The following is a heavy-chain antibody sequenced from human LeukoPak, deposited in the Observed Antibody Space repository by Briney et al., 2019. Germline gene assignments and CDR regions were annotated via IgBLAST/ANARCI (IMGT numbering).Heavy chain of an antibody. CDR1: GGSFSGYY. CDR2: INHSGST. J-gene: IGHJ5*02. Sequence: PSETLSLTCAVYGGSFSGYYWSWIRQPPGKGLEWIGEINHSGSTNYNPSLKSRVTISVDTSKNQFSLKLSSVTAADTAVYYCARASHGDYGQWNFDPWGQGTLVTVSS. D-gene: IGHD4-17*01. V-gene: IGHV4-34*01. CDR3: ARASHGDYGQWNFDP.